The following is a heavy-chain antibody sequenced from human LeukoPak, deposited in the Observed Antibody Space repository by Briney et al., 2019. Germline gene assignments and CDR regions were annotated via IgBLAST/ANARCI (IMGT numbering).Heavy chain of an antibody. Sequence: PSETLSLTCTVSGGSISSYYWSWLRQPPGKGLEWIGYIYYSGSTNYNPSLKSRVTISVDTSKNQFSLKLSSVTAADTAVYYCARGETYYYDSSGYFDYWGQGTLVTVSS. CDR3: ARGETYYYDSSGYFDY. V-gene: IGHV4-59*01. J-gene: IGHJ4*02. D-gene: IGHD3-22*01. CDR1: GGSISSYY. CDR2: IYYSGST.